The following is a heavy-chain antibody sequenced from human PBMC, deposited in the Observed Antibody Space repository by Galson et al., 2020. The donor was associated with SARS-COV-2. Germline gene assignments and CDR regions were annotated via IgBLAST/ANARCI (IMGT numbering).Heavy chain of an antibody. CDR1: GYTFIGYY. J-gene: IGHJ6*02. Sequence: ASVKVSCKASGYTFIGYYIHWVRQAPGQGLEWMGWINPNSGGTDYAKKFQDRVTMTRDTSISITYMELSSLRSDDTAVYYCARPLRDRWDGRDVWGQGTTVTVSS. V-gene: IGHV1-2*02. CDR2: INPNSGGT. D-gene: IGHD6-13*01. CDR3: ARPLRDRWDGRDV.